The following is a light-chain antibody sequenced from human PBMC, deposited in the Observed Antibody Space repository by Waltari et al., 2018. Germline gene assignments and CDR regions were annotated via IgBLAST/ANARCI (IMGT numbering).Light chain of an antibody. CDR2: AAS. J-gene: IGKJ5*01. CDR1: QSISSY. Sequence: DIQMTQSPSSLSASVGDRVTITCRASQSISSYLNWYQQKPRKAPKLLIYAASSLQSGFPSRFIGSGSVTDFTLTISSLQPEYFATYYCQQSYSTLITFGQGTRLEIK. V-gene: IGKV1-39*01. CDR3: QQSYSTLIT.